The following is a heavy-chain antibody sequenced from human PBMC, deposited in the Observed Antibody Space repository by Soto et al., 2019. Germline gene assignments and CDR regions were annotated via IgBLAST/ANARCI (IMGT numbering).Heavy chain of an antibody. CDR3: IRGESPSYYDY. V-gene: IGHV3-73*01. CDR1: GFIFSGSA. D-gene: IGHD3-10*01. J-gene: IGHJ4*02. Sequence: EVQLVESGGGLVQPGGSLKLSCAASGFIFSGSAVHWVRQASGKGLEWVGRILRKAGNYATAYPASMKGRFTISRDDSENTAFRQMNSLKTEDTAVYYCIRGESPSYYDYWGQGALVAVSS. CDR2: ILRKAGNYAT.